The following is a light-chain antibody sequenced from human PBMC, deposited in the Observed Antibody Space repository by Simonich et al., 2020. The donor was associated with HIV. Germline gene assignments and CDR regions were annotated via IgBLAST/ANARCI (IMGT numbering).Light chain of an antibody. CDR2: GAT. CDR1: QSVSNN. CDR3: QQYNKWPLT. V-gene: IGKV3-15*01. J-gene: IGKJ4*01. Sequence: EIVLTQSPATLSLSPGERATLSCRASQSVSNNLAWYQQKPGQAPRLLSYGATIRANGIPARFSGSGSGTEFTLTITSLQSEDFALYSCQQYNKWPLTFGGGTKVEIK.